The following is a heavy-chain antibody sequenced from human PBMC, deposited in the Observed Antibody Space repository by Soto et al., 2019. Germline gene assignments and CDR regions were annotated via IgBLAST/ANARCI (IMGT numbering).Heavy chain of an antibody. J-gene: IGHJ5*02. CDR1: VGSFSGYY. CDR3: ARGAGYNWFDP. Sequence: SETLSLTCAVYVGSFSGYYWTWIRQPPGKGLEWIGEVIHSGTTYYNPSLKSRVTISVDTSKNQFSLKLSSVTAADTAVYYCARGAGYNWFDPWGQGTLVTVSS. CDR2: VIHSGTT. V-gene: IGHV4-34*09.